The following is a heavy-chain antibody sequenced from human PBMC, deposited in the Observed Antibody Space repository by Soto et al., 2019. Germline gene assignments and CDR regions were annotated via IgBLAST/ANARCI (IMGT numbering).Heavy chain of an antibody. D-gene: IGHD2-15*01. CDR2: ISGSGGST. Sequence: VQLLESGGGLVQPGGSLRLSCAASGFTFSSYAMSWVRQAPGKGLEWVSAISGSGGSTYYADSVKGRFTISRDNSKNTLYLQMNSLRAEDTAVYYCAKGPYCSGGSCYPDYFDYWGQGTLVTVSS. CDR1: GFTFSSYA. CDR3: AKGPYCSGGSCYPDYFDY. J-gene: IGHJ4*02. V-gene: IGHV3-23*01.